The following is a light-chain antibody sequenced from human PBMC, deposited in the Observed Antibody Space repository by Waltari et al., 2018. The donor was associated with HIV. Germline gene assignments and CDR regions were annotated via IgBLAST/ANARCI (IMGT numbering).Light chain of an antibody. V-gene: IGLV2-8*01. CDR1: SSDVGGYNY. J-gene: IGLJ2*01. Sequence: QSALTQPPSASGSPGQSVTLSCTGTSSDVGGYNYVSWHHQHPGKAPKLMIYDVIKRPPGVPVRFSGSKSVNTASLTVSGLQPEDEADYYCSSHAGSKVVFGGGTRLTVL. CDR2: DVI. CDR3: SSHAGSKVV.